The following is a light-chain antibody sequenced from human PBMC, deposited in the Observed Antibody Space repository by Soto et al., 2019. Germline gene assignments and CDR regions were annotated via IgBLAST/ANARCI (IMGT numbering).Light chain of an antibody. V-gene: IGKV3-11*01. Sequence: EIVLTQSPATLSLSPGERATLSCRASQSVSSYLAWYQQKPGQAPRLLIYDASNRATGIPARFSGSGSGTDFTLTSSGLEPEDFAVYYCQQRSNWPTFGQGTKVEIK. CDR3: QQRSNWPT. CDR1: QSVSSY. CDR2: DAS. J-gene: IGKJ1*01.